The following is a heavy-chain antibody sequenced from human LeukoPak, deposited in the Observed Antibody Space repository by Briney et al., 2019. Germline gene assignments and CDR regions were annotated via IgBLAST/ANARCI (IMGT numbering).Heavy chain of an antibody. Sequence: PGGSLRLSCAASGFTFSSYSMNWVRQAPGKGLEGVSSISSSSSYIYYADSVKGRFTISRDNAKNSLYLQMNSLRAEDTAVYYCARVPSPLTGYFDYWGQGTLVTVSS. CDR1: GFTFSSYS. V-gene: IGHV3-21*01. D-gene: IGHD3-9*01. CDR2: ISSSSSYI. CDR3: ARVPSPLTGYFDY. J-gene: IGHJ4*02.